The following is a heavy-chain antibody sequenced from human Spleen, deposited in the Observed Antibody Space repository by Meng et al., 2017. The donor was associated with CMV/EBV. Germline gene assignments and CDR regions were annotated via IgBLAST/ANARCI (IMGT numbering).Heavy chain of an antibody. D-gene: IGHD2-2*01. CDR3: ARDQVVPAAALWGDV. CDR1: GFTFSSYS. Sequence: GGSLRLSCAASGFTFSSYSMNWVRQAPGKGLEWVSYISSSSSTIYYADSVKGRFTISRDNAKNSLYLQMNSLRAEDTAVYYCARDQVVPAAALWGDVWGQGTTVTVSS. CDR2: ISSSSSTI. J-gene: IGHJ6*02. V-gene: IGHV3-48*04.